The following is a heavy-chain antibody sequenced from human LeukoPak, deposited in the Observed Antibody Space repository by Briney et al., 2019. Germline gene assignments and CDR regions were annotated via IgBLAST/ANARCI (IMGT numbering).Heavy chain of an antibody. CDR1: GFTFSGSA. Sequence: GGSLRLFCAASGFTFSGSAMHWVRQASGKGLEWVGRIRSKANSYATAYAASVKGRFTISRDDSKNTAYLQMNSLKTEDTAVYYCTRRGTDILTGYYAEYYFDYWGQGTLVTVSS. CDR2: IRSKANSYAT. V-gene: IGHV3-73*01. CDR3: TRRGTDILTGYYAEYYFDY. J-gene: IGHJ4*02. D-gene: IGHD3-9*01.